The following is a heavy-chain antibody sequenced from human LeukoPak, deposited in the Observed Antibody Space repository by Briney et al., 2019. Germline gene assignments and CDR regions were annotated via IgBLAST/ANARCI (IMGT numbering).Heavy chain of an antibody. CDR3: AKDHANTPVVTN. D-gene: IGHD2-21*02. J-gene: IGHJ4*02. V-gene: IGHV4-39*07. CDR1: GGSINTPNYY. CDR2: IFYSGGT. Sequence: SETLSLTCTVSGGSINTPNYYWGWIRQTPGKGLEWIGNIFYSGGTYYSPSLTSRVTISLDTSRNQFSLKLNSVTAADTAIYYCAKDHANTPVVTNWGQGILVSVSS.